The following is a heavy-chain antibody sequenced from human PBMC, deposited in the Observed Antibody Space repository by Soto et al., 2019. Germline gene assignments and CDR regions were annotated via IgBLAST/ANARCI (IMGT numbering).Heavy chain of an antibody. CDR1: GFSLTTRGVG. V-gene: IGHV2-5*02. CDR3: AHRTTTVTWWFDP. D-gene: IGHD4-17*01. Sequence: QITLKESGPTLVKPTQTLTLTCTFSGFSLTTRGVGVGWIRQPPGKALEWLALIYWDDDKRYSPSLKTRLPITKGTSKNQVVLTMTNLDPADTATYFCAHRTTTVTWWFDPWGQATLVTVSS. J-gene: IGHJ5*02. CDR2: IYWDDDK.